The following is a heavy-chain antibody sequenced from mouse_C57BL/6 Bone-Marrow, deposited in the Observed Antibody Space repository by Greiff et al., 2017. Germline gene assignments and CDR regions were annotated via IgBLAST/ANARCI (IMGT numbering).Heavy chain of an antibody. D-gene: IGHD1-1*01. CDR3: ARFPYYDGSNYFDY. V-gene: IGHV1-81*01. CDR1: GYTFTSYG. J-gene: IGHJ2*01. Sequence: QVQLQQPGAELARPGASVKLSCKASGYTFTSYGISWVKQRTGQGLEWIGEIYPRSGNTYYNEKFKGKATLTADKSSSTAYMELRSLTSEDSAVYFCARFPYYDGSNYFDYWGQGTTLTVSS. CDR2: IYPRSGNT.